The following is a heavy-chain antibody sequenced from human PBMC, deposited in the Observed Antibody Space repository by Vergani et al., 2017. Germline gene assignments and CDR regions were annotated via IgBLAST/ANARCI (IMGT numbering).Heavy chain of an antibody. CDR2: IYHSGST. V-gene: IGHV4-38-2*02. Sequence: QVQLQESGPGLVKHSETLSLTCAVSGYSISSGYYWGWIRQPPRKGLEWIGSIYHSGSTYYNPSLKSRGTISVDTSKNQFSLKLSSVTAADAAVYYCARDYTYYDILTGYAPGGVDYWGQGTLVTVSS. J-gene: IGHJ4*02. D-gene: IGHD3-9*01. CDR3: ARDYTYYDILTGYAPGGVDY. CDR1: GYSISSGYY.